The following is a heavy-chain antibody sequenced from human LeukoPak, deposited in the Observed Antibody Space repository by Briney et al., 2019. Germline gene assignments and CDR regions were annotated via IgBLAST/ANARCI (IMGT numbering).Heavy chain of an antibody. J-gene: IGHJ4*02. CDR3: AKAAGYCRSISCIDS. CDR2: ISWDGGST. V-gene: IGHV3-43D*03. Sequence: GGSLRLSCAVSGFTFDDYAMHWVRQVPGKGLEWVSLISWDGGSTYYADSVKGRFTISRDNSKNSLYLQMNSLRPEDAALYYCAKAAGYCRSISCIDSWGQGALVTVSS. CDR1: GFTFDDYA. D-gene: IGHD2-2*01.